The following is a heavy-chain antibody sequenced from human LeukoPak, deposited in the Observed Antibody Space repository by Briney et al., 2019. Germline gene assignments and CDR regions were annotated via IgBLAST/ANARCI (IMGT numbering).Heavy chain of an antibody. Sequence: GGSLRLSCAASGFPFSSYAMSWVRQAPGKGLEWVSSISGSGGSTYYADSVKGRFTISRDNSKNTLYLQMNSLRAEDTAVYYCAKDRGLYYDILTGYSYFDYWGQGTLVTVSS. D-gene: IGHD3-9*01. J-gene: IGHJ4*02. CDR2: ISGSGGST. CDR3: AKDRGLYYDILTGYSYFDY. CDR1: GFPFSSYA. V-gene: IGHV3-23*01.